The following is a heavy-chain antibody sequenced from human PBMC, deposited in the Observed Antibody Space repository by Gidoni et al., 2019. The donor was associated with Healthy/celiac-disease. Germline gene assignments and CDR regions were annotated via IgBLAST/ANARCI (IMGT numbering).Heavy chain of an antibody. Sequence: QVQLVQSGAEVKKPGSSVKVSCKASGGTFSSYAISWVRQAPGQGLEWMGRIIPILGIANYAQKFQGRVTITADKSTSTAYMELSSLRSEDTAVYYCARDPYNRIVGAHNHYGMDVWGQGTTVTVSS. V-gene: IGHV1-69*04. CDR3: ARDPYNRIVGAHNHYGMDV. D-gene: IGHD1-26*01. CDR1: GGTFSSYA. CDR2: IIPILGIA. J-gene: IGHJ6*02.